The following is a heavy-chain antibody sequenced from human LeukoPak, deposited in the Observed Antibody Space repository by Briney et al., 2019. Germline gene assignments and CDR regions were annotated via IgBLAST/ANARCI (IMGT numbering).Heavy chain of an antibody. CDR1: GFTFSNYW. V-gene: IGHV3-7*01. CDR2: IKEDGSQK. J-gene: IGHJ4*02. CDR3: VSQQVVPH. D-gene: IGHD6-13*01. Sequence: GRSLSLSCVASGFTFSNYWKSWIRQAPAKGMEWVANIKEDGSQKDYVDSVKGRFTISRDNAKNSVYLQMNSLRVDDTAVYYCVSQQVVPHWGQGTRVTVSS.